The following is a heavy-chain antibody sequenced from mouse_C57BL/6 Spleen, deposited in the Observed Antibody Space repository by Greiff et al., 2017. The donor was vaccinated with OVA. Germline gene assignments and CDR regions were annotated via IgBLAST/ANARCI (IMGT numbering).Heavy chain of an antibody. CDR1: GYSITSGYY. V-gene: IGHV3-6*01. J-gene: IGHJ4*01. CDR2: ISYDGSN. CDR3: ARKMDY. Sequence: EVKLQESGPGLVKPSQSLSLTCSVTGYSITSGYYWNWIRQFPGNKLEWMGYISYDGSNNYNPSLKNRISITRDTSKNQFFLKLNSVTTEDTATYYWARKMDYWGQGTSVTVSS.